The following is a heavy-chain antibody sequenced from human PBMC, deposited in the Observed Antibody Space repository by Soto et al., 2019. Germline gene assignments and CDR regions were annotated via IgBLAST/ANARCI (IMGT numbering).Heavy chain of an antibody. CDR1: GGTFSSYA. CDR2: IIPISDTT. CDR3: ARSQGSSTSLEIYYYYYYGMDV. D-gene: IGHD2-2*01. J-gene: IGHJ6*02. V-gene: IGHV1-69*01. Sequence: QVQLVQSGAEVLKPGSSVKVSCKASGGTFSSYAISWERQAPGQGLEWMGGIIPISDTTNYAQKFQGRVTSPADESTSTAYMELSRLRSEDTAVYYCARSQGSSTSLEIYYYYYYGMDVWGQGTTVTVSS.